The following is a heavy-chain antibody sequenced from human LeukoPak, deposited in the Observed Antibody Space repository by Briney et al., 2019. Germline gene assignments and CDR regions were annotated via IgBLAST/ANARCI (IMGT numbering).Heavy chain of an antibody. D-gene: IGHD3-22*01. CDR2: INHSGST. CDR3: ARLFSDYYDSSGYYYVQPYYFDY. CDR1: GGSFSGYY. V-gene: IGHV4-34*01. Sequence: SETLSLTCAVYGGSFSGYYWSWIRQPPGKGLEWIGEINHSGSTNYNPSLKSRVTISVDTSKNQFSLKLSSVTAADTAVYYCARLFSDYYDSSGYYYVQPYYFDYWGQGTLVTVSS. J-gene: IGHJ4*02.